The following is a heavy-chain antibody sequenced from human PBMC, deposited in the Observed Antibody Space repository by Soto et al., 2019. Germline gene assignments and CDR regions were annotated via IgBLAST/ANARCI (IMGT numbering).Heavy chain of an antibody. CDR2: ISPMFGAA. Sequence: QVQLVQSGAEMKKPGSSVKVSCQSSGGTFKTYAMNWVRRAPGQGPEWMGVISPMFGAANYAPKFQGRVTITADESTGTSYMQLSSLTSEDTALYFCAREVQVHTPAFVYWGQGTLVTVSS. V-gene: IGHV1-69*19. CDR1: GGTFKTYA. J-gene: IGHJ4*02. D-gene: IGHD3-10*01. CDR3: AREVQVHTPAFVY.